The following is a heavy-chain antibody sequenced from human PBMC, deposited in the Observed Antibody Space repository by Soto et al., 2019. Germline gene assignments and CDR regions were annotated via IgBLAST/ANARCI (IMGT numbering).Heavy chain of an antibody. D-gene: IGHD3-10*01. CDR1: GGSFGGYY. Sequence: LSLTCAVYGGSFGGYYWSWIRQPPGKGLEWIGEINHSGSTNYNPSLKSRVTISVDTSKNQFSLKLSFVTAADTAVYYCASSRSRGGMVRGSLIYYYYGMDVWGQGTTVTVSS. V-gene: IGHV4-34*01. J-gene: IGHJ6*02. CDR2: INHSGST. CDR3: ASSRSRGGMVRGSLIYYYYGMDV.